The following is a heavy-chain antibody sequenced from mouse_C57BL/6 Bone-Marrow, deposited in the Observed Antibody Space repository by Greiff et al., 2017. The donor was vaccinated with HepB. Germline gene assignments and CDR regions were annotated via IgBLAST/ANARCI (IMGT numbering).Heavy chain of an antibody. V-gene: IGHV5-4*01. Sequence: EVMLVESGGGLVKPGGSLKLSCAASGFTFSSYAMSWVRQTPEKRLEWVATISDGGSYTYYPDNVKGRFTISRDNAKNNLYLQMSHLKSEDTAMYYCARDRDSWAWFAYWGQGTLVTVSA. CDR3: ARDRDSWAWFAY. CDR2: ISDGGSYT. CDR1: GFTFSSYA. D-gene: IGHD2-12*01. J-gene: IGHJ3*01.